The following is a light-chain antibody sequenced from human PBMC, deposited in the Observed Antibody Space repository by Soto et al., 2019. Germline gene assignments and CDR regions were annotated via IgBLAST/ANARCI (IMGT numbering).Light chain of an antibody. J-gene: IGLJ1*01. CDR3: QSYDDSLSGHYV. V-gene: IGLV1-40*01. Sequence: QSVLTQPPSVSGAPGQRVTISCTGSSSNIGSTYDVQWYQQLPGTAPKLLIHGNTDRPSGVPDRFSGSKSGTSASLAITGRQAVDEADYYCQSYDDSLSGHYVFGTGTKVTVL. CDR2: GNT. CDR1: SSNIGSTYD.